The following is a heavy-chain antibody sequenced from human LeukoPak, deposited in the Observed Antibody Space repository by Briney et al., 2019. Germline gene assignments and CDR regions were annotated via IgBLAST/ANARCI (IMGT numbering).Heavy chain of an antibody. CDR3: ARHLTPDYYYYGMDV. CDR2: ISYSGSI. Sequence: PSQTLSLTCTVSGGSISSYYWSWIWQPPGKGLQWIGYISYSGSINYNPSLKSRVTISVDTSKNQFSLQLSSVTAADTAVYYCARHLTPDYYYYGMDVWGQGTTVTVSS. J-gene: IGHJ6*02. V-gene: IGHV4-59*08. D-gene: IGHD1-14*01. CDR1: GGSISSYY.